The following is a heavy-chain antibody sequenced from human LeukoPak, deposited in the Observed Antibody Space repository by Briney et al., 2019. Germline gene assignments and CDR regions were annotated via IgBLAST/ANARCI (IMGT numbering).Heavy chain of an antibody. D-gene: IGHD6-19*01. J-gene: IGHJ4*02. Sequence: GRSLRLSCAASGFTFSSYGMHWVRQAPGKGLEWVAVIWYDGSNKYYADSVKGRFTISRDNSKNTLYLQMNSLRAEDTAVYYCAKDLVGVAVAGPFDYWGQGTLVTVSS. V-gene: IGHV3-33*06. CDR3: AKDLVGVAVAGPFDY. CDR2: IWYDGSNK. CDR1: GFTFSSYG.